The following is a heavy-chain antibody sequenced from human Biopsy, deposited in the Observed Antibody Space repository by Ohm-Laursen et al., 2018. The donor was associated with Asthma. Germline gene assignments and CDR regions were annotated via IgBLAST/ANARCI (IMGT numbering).Heavy chain of an antibody. J-gene: IGHJ5*02. D-gene: IGHD4-17*01. CDR1: GGSTNIGDYY. CDR2: IYYSGST. CDR3: ARTTYGHDGFDP. Sequence: SQTLSLTCTVSGGSTNIGDYYWSWIRQHPVKGLEWIGHIYYSGSTYYNPSLKSRVSISLDTSKNQFSLSLTSVTAADTAVYYCARTTYGHDGFDPWGQGTLVTVSP. V-gene: IGHV4-31*03.